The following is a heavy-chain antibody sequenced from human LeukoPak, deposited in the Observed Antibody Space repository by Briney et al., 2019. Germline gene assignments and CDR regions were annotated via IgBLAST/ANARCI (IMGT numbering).Heavy chain of an antibody. D-gene: IGHD6-19*01. CDR1: GFAFSNHA. CDR3: AKLYSSGWLGLSS. V-gene: IGHV3-23*01. Sequence: GGSLRLSCAASGFAFSNHAMSWVRQAPGKGLEWVSGISGDGGRTLYADSVKGRFTISRDNSKNTLYLQMSSLRDEDTAVYYCAKLYSSGWLGLSSWGQGTLVTVSS. J-gene: IGHJ5*02. CDR2: ISGDGGRT.